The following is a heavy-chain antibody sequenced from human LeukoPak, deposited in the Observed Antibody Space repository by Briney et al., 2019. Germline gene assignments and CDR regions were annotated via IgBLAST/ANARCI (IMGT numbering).Heavy chain of an antibody. Sequence: GGSLRLSCAASRFTFRNYGMHWVRQAPGKGLEWVAFIRYDGSNKYYADSVKGRFTISRDNSKNTLYLQMNSLRAEDTAVYYCARDFHRRLYDSSGYYLYWGQGTLVTVSS. CDR2: IRYDGSNK. J-gene: IGHJ4*02. V-gene: IGHV3-30*02. CDR3: ARDFHRRLYDSSGYYLY. CDR1: RFTFRNYG. D-gene: IGHD3-22*01.